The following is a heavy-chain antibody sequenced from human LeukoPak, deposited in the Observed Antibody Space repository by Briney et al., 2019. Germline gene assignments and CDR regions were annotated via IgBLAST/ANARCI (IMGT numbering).Heavy chain of an antibody. Sequence: SETLSLTCAVSGYSTSSGYYWGWIRQPPGKGLEGIGRIYHSGSTYYNPSLKSRVTISVDTSKNQFSLKLSSVTAADTAVYYCARHKGSSTSCFLLNWFDPWGQGTLVTVSS. V-gene: IGHV4-38-2*01. CDR3: ARHKGSSTSCFLLNWFDP. J-gene: IGHJ5*02. CDR1: GYSTSSGYY. D-gene: IGHD2-2*01. CDR2: IYHSGST.